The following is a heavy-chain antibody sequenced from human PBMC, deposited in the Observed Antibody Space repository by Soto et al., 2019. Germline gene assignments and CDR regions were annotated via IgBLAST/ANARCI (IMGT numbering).Heavy chain of an antibody. CDR3: ARGGIYYYDSSAPAIDY. D-gene: IGHD3-22*01. CDR1: GGSISSYY. CDR2: IYYSGST. V-gene: IGHV4-59*01. Sequence: QVQLQESGPGLVKPSETLSLTCTVSGGSISSYYWSWIRQPPGKGLEWIGYIYYSGSTNYNPSLKSRVTISVDTSKNQFSLKLSSVTAADTAVYYCARGGIYYYDSSAPAIDYWGQGTLVTVSS. J-gene: IGHJ4*02.